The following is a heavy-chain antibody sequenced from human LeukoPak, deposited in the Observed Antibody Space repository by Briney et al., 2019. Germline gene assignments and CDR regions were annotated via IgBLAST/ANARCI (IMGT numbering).Heavy chain of an antibody. D-gene: IGHD5-24*01. CDR3: ARAKGRDGYNQNWFDP. J-gene: IGHJ5*02. Sequence: ASVKVSCKASGYTFTGYYMHWVRQAPGQGLEWMGWINPNSGGTNYAQKFQGRVTMTRDTSISTAYMELSRLRPDDTAVYYCARAKGRDGYNQNWFDPWGQGTLVTVSS. CDR2: INPNSGGT. V-gene: IGHV1-2*02. CDR1: GYTFTGYY.